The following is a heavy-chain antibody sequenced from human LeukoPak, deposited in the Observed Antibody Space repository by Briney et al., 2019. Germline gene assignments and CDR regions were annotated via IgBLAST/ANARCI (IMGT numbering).Heavy chain of an antibody. CDR3: AKDPTIAARPVPLGY. Sequence: SGGSLRLSCAASGFTFSSYAMSWVRQAPGKGLEWVSAISASGDSTYYADSVKGRFTISRDNSKNTLYLQMNSLRAEDTAVYYCAKDPTIAARPVPLGYWGQGTLVTVSS. CDR1: GFTFSSYA. J-gene: IGHJ4*02. V-gene: IGHV3-23*01. D-gene: IGHD6-6*01. CDR2: ISASGDST.